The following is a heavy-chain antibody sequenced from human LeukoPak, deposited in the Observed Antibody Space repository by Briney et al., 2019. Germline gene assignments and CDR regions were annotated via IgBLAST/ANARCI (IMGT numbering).Heavy chain of an antibody. CDR2: ISYDGSNK. CDR3: AKDRGRPPRSSGLAY. V-gene: IGHV3-30*18. D-gene: IGHD6-19*01. J-gene: IGHJ4*02. CDR1: GFTFSSYG. Sequence: GGSLRLSCAAPGFTFSSYGMHWVRQAPGKGLEWVAVISYDGSNKYYADSVKGRFTISRDNSKNTLYLQMNSLRAEDTAVYYCAKDRGRPPRSSGLAYWGQGTLVTVSS.